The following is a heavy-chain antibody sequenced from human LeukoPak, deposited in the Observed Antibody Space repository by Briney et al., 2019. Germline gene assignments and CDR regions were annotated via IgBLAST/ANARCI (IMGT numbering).Heavy chain of an antibody. D-gene: IGHD2-15*01. Sequence: ASVKASCKASGYTFTSYSISWVRQAPGQGLEWMGWISAYNGNTNYAQKLQGRVTMTTDTSTSTAYMELRSLRSDDTAVYYCARATLPREPFDYWGQGTLVTVSS. J-gene: IGHJ4*02. CDR1: GYTFTSYS. V-gene: IGHV1-18*01. CDR3: ARATLPREPFDY. CDR2: ISAYNGNT.